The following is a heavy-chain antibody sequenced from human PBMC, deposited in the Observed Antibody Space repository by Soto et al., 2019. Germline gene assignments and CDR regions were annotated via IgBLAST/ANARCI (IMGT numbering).Heavy chain of an antibody. CDR3: ARDSGYNYGYFRWFDH. CDR2: IFYTGNT. CDR1: GGSISNYY. D-gene: IGHD5-18*01. J-gene: IGHJ5*02. Sequence: SETLSLTCTVSGGSISNYYWSWIRQPPGKGLEWIGHIFYTGNTNYNPALESRVTISVDTSKNQFSLKLSSVTAADTAFYYCARDSGYNYGYFRWFDHWGQGTLVTVSS. V-gene: IGHV4-59*01.